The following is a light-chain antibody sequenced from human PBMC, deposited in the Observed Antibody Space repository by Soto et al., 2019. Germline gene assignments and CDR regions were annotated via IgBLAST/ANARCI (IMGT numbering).Light chain of an antibody. J-gene: IGLJ3*02. CDR2: EVN. CDR1: SSDVGGYNS. Sequence: QSVLTQPPSASGSPGQSVTISCTGTSSDVGGYNSVSWYLQHPGRAPKLLIFEVNKRPSGVPDRFSASKSDNTASLTVSGLQAEDEANYYCTSYAGSRNLVFGGGTKLTVL. V-gene: IGLV2-8*01. CDR3: TSYAGSRNLV.